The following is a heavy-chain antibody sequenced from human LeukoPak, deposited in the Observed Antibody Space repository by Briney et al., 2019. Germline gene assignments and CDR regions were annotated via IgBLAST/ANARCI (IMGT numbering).Heavy chain of an antibody. V-gene: IGHV1-2*04. J-gene: IGHJ4*02. CDR3: ARDLKFKARRGSDTATFGY. CDR2: INPNSGGT. Sequence: ASVKVSCKASGYTFTVYYMHWVRQAPGQGLEWMGWINPNSGGTNYAQKFQGWVTMTRDTSISTAYMELSRLRSEDTAVYYCARDLKFKARRGSDTATFGYWGRGTLVTVSS. D-gene: IGHD5-18*01. CDR1: GYTFTVYY.